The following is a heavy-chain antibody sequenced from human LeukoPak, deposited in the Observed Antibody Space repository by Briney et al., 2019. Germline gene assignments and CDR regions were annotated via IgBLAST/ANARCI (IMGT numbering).Heavy chain of an antibody. CDR2: INHSGST. D-gene: IGHD3-3*01. Sequence: SETLSLTCAVYDGSFSGYYWSWIRQPPGKGLEWIGEINHSGSTNYNPSLESRVTISVDTSKNKFSLKLSSVTAADTSVYYCARGSRISLFGVTHMRGSFDIWGQGTMVTVSS. CDR3: ARGSRISLFGVTHMRGSFDI. J-gene: IGHJ3*02. CDR1: DGSFSGYY. V-gene: IGHV4-34*01.